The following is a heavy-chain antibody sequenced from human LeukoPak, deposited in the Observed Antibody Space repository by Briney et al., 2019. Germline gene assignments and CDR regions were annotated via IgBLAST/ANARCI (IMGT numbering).Heavy chain of an antibody. CDR3: ARQPRYCSSISCYRIDY. J-gene: IGHJ4*02. D-gene: IGHD2-2*01. Sequence: SETLSLTCTVSGYSISSGYYWGWIRQPPGKGLEWIGSTYHSGSTYYNPSLKSRVTISVDTSKNQFSLKLSSVTAADTAVYYCARQPRYCSSISCYRIDYWGQGTLVTVSS. CDR1: GYSISSGYY. V-gene: IGHV4-38-2*02. CDR2: TYHSGST.